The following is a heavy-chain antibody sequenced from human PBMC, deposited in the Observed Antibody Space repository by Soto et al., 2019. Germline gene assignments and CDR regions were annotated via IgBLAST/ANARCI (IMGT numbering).Heavy chain of an antibody. J-gene: IGHJ6*02. CDR3: VCCSWTSYDSYYYYFGMDV. Sequence: ASAKVSCKASGYTFTSYGISWVRQAPGQGLEWMGWISAYNGNTNYAQKLQGRVTITTDTSTSTAYMELRSLRSEDTAVYYCVCCSWTSYDSYYYYFGMDVWGQGTTVTVSS. CDR2: ISAYNGNT. V-gene: IGHV1-18*01. CDR1: GYTFTSYG. D-gene: IGHD5-12*01.